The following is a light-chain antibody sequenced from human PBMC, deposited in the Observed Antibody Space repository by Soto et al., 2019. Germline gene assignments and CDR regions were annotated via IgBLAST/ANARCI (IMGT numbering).Light chain of an antibody. CDR1: QSVSSTS. V-gene: IGKV3-20*01. CDR2: HVS. J-gene: IGKJ4*01. CDR3: QQYGTSSLT. Sequence: DIVLTQSPGTLYLSPGERAILSCRASQSVSSTSLAWYQQRPGQAPRLLIYHVSSRANGIPDRFSGSGSGTHFTLTISTQEPEDFTVYYCQQYGTSSLTFGGGTRVEI.